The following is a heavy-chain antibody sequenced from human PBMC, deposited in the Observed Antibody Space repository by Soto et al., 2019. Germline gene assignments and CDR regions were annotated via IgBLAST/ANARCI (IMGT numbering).Heavy chain of an antibody. Sequence: ASVKVSCKVSGYTLTELSMHWVRQAPGKGLEWMGGFDPEDGETIYAQKFQGRVTMTEDTSTDTAYMELSSLRSEDTAVYYCATVKPGLVRGPNPLGWFDPWGQGTLVTVSS. CDR1: GYTLTELS. J-gene: IGHJ5*02. CDR2: FDPEDGET. CDR3: ATVKPGLVRGPNPLGWFDP. V-gene: IGHV1-24*01. D-gene: IGHD3-10*01.